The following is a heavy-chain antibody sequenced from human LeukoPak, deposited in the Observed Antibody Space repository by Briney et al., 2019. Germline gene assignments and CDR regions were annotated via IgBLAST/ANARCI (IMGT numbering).Heavy chain of an antibody. CDR2: ISSSGSTI. D-gene: IGHD2-2*01. J-gene: IGHJ6*03. V-gene: IGHV3-48*03. CDR1: GFTFSSYE. Sequence: GGSLRLSCAASGFTFSSYEMNWVRQAPGKGLEWVSYISSSGSTIYYADSVKGRFTISRDNAKNSLYLQMNSLRAEDTAVYYCARLPVVPAAIIYYYYYYMDVWGKGTTVTVSS. CDR3: ARLPVVPAAIIYYYYYYMDV.